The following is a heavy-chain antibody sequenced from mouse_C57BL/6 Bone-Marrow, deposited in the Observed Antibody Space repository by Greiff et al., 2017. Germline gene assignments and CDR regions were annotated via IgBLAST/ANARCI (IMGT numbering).Heavy chain of an antibody. J-gene: IGHJ4*01. CDR1: GFSLTSYG. CDR3: AKHDDYDGYYAMDY. Sequence: VMLVESGPGLVAPSQSLSITCTVSGFSLTSYGVDWVRQPPGKGLEWLGVRWGGGSTNYNSAPMSRLSISKDHSNSQVFLKMNSLQPDDTAMYYWAKHDDYDGYYAMDYGGQGTSVTVSS. D-gene: IGHD2-4*01. CDR2: RWGGGST. V-gene: IGHV2-9*01.